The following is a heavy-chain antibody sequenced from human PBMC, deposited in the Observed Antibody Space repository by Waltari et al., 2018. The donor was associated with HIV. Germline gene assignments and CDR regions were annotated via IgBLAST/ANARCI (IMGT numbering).Heavy chain of an antibody. CDR1: GGSISTTYYY. CDR3: ARGAYCSGGRCYWDF. V-gene: IGHV4-39*01. D-gene: IGHD2-15*01. Sequence: QLQLQESGPGLVKPSETLSLTCTVSGGSISTTYYYWGWIRPPPGKGLEWIGSIYYSGTTYYNPSLKSRVTLSVDTSKNQFSLKLTSVTAADTAVYYCARGAYCSGGRCYWDFWGQGTLVTVSS. CDR2: IYYSGTT. J-gene: IGHJ4*02.